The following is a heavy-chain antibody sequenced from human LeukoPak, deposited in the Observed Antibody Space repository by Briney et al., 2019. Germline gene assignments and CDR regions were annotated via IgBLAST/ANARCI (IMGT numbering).Heavy chain of an antibody. CDR3: ARDQFCSSTSCSFDY. D-gene: IGHD2-2*01. V-gene: IGHV3-23*01. CDR1: GFTFSSYA. CDR2: ISGSGGST. Sequence: PGGSLRLSCAASGFTFSSYAMSWVRQAPGKGLEWVSAISGSGGSTYYADSVKGRFTISRDNAKNSLYLQMNSLRAEDTAVYYCARDQFCSSTSCSFDYWGQGTLVTVSS. J-gene: IGHJ4*02.